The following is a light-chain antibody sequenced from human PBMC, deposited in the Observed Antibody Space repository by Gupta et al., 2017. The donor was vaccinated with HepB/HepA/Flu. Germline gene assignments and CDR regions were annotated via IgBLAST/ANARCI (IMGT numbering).Light chain of an antibody. V-gene: IGLV1-40*01. J-gene: IGLJ1*01. Sequence: QSVLTQPPSVSGAPGQRVTISCTGSSSNIGAGYDVHWYQHLPGTAPKLLIYGNNDRPSGVPDRFSGSKSGTSASLAITGLQAEEEADYFCQSYDTSLSGFYVFGTGTKVTVL. CDR1: SSNIGAGYD. CDR2: GNN. CDR3: QSYDTSLSGFYV.